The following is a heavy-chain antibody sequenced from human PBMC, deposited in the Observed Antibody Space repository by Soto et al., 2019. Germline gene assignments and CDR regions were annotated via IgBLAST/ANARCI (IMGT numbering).Heavy chain of an antibody. CDR1: GGSISGYY. D-gene: IGHD4-17*01. V-gene: IGHV4-59*01. CDR3: ARAEDYGEEFYFDY. CDR2: IYYSGST. J-gene: IGHJ4*02. Sequence: PSETLSLTCTVSGGSISGYYLSWIRQPPGKGLEWIGYIYYSGSTNYNPSLKSRVTISVDTSKNQFSLKLSSVTAADTAVYYCARAEDYGEEFYFDYWGQGTQVTGSS.